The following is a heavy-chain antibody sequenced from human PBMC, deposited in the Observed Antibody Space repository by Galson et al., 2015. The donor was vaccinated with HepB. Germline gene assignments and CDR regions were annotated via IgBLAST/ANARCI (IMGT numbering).Heavy chain of an antibody. Sequence: SLRLSCAASGFTFSSYAMHWVRQAPGEGLEWVAVISYDGSNKYYADSVKGRFTISRDNSKNTLYLQISSLRAEDTAVYYCARGGLRYFDWPGDYYGMDVWGQGTTVTVSS. CDR3: ARGGLRYFDWPGDYYGMDV. J-gene: IGHJ6*02. CDR2: ISYDGSNK. CDR1: GFTFSSYA. D-gene: IGHD3-9*01. V-gene: IGHV3-30*04.